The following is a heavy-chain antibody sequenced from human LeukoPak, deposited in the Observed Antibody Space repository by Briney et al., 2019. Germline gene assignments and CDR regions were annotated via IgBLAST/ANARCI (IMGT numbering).Heavy chain of an antibody. CDR3: SHCTNGVCRSGFDP. J-gene: IGHJ5*02. CDR2: NYYSGST. Sequence: SETLSLTCTVSGGSISSHYWSWIRQPPGKGLEWIGYNYYSGSTNYNPSLKSRVTISVDTSKNQFSLKLSSVTAADTAVYYCSHCTNGVCRSGFDPWGQETLVTVSS. D-gene: IGHD2-8*01. CDR1: GGSISSHY. V-gene: IGHV4-59*11.